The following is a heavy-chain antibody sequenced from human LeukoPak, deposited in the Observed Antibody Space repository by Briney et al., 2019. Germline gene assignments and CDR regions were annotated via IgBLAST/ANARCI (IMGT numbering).Heavy chain of an antibody. V-gene: IGHV3-48*01. Sequence: GGSLRLSCAASGFTFSSYSMNWVRQAPGKGLEWISYITTSGGAKNYADSVKGRFTISRDNAENSLYLQMSSLRAEDTAVYYCARDRDGTAYYPLDFRGQGTLVTVSS. CDR3: ARDRDGTAYYPLDF. J-gene: IGHJ4*02. CDR2: ITTSGGAK. D-gene: IGHD3-22*01. CDR1: GFTFSSYS.